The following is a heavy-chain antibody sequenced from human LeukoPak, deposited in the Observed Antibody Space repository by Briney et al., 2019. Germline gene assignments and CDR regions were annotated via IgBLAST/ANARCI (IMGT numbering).Heavy chain of an antibody. CDR1: GGSISSYC. V-gene: IGHV4-59*12. CDR2: IYDSGST. Sequence: PSETLSLTCTVSGGSISSYCWNWIRQPPGKGLEWIGYIYDSGSTNYNPSLKSRVTISVDTSKNQFSLKLSSVTAADTAVYYCKGSSGYSYYYYMDVWGKGTTVTVSS. J-gene: IGHJ6*03. CDR3: KGSSGYSYYYYMDV. D-gene: IGHD3-22*01.